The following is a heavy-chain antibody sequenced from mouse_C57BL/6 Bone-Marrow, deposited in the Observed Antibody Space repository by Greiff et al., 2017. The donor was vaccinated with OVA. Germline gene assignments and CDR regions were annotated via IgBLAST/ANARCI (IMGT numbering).Heavy chain of an antibody. D-gene: IGHD2-2*01. CDR1: GFNIKDDY. J-gene: IGHJ4*01. V-gene: IGHV14-4*01. Sequence: EVQLVESGAELVRPGASVKLSCTASGFNIKDDYMHWVKQRPEQGLEWIGWIDPENGDTEYASKFQGKATITADTSSNTAYLQLSSLTSEDTAVYYCTLWLRRRGGMDYWGQGTSVTVSS. CDR3: TLWLRRRGGMDY. CDR2: IDPENGDT.